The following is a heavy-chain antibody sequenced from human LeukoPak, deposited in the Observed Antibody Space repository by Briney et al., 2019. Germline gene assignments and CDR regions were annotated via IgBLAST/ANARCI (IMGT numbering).Heavy chain of an antibody. J-gene: IGHJ4*02. D-gene: IGHD3-3*01. CDR3: ARLYYDFWSGYCFDY. CDR1: AFTFSDYY. V-gene: IGHV3-11*04. Sequence: GGSLRLSCAGSAFTFSDYYMTWIRQAPGKGLEWVSYISSSGSTIYYADSVKGRFTISRDNAKNSLYLQMNSLRAEDTAVYYCARLYYDFWSGYCFDYWGQGTLVTVSS. CDR2: ISSSGSTI.